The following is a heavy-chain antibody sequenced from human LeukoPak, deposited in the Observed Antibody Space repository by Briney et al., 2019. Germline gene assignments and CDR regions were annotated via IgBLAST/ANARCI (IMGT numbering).Heavy chain of an antibody. Sequence: SGTLSLTCAVSGGSISSSNWWSWVRQPPGKGLEWIGEIYHSGSTNYSPSLKSRVTISVDKSKNQFSLKLSSVTAADTAVYYCARRSSMVRSAGMDVWGQGTTVTVSS. CDR2: IYHSGST. CDR3: ARRSSMVRSAGMDV. CDR1: GGSISSSNW. D-gene: IGHD3-10*01. J-gene: IGHJ6*02. V-gene: IGHV4-4*02.